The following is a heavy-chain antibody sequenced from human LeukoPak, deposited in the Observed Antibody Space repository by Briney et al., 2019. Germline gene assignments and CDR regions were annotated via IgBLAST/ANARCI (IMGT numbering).Heavy chain of an antibody. CDR3: AREPYYYDSSGYYLFDY. Sequence: PSETLSLTCTVSGGSISSYYWSWIRQPAGKGLEWIGRIYTSGSTNYNPSLKSRVTMPVDTSKNQFSLKLSSVTAADTAVYYCAREPYYYDSSGYYLFDYWGQGTLVTVSS. V-gene: IGHV4-4*07. D-gene: IGHD3-22*01. CDR1: GGSISSYY. CDR2: IYTSGST. J-gene: IGHJ4*02.